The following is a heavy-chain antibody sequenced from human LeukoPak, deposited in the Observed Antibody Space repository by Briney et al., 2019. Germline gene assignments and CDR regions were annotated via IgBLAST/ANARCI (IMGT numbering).Heavy chain of an antibody. Sequence: PSETLSLTCTVSGGSISSYYWSWIRQPPGKGLEWIGYIYYSGSTNYNPSLKSRVTISVDTSKNQFSLKLSSVTAADTAVYYCARRGLGIDYWGQGTLVTVSS. CDR1: GGSISSYY. CDR2: IYYSGST. CDR3: ARRGLGIDY. V-gene: IGHV4-59*08. D-gene: IGHD7-27*01. J-gene: IGHJ4*02.